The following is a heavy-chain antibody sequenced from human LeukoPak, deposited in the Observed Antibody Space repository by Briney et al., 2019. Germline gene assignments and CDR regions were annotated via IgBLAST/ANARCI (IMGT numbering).Heavy chain of an antibody. V-gene: IGHV3-23*01. J-gene: IGHJ4*02. Sequence: GGSLRLSCAGSKFILSNYAMSWVRQTPGKGLEWVSTISLSGAGTYYADSVKGRFTISRDNSNNILYLQMDSLRAEDTAVYYCTKPSTVTPPHCFRFWGQGTLVTVSS. D-gene: IGHD4-23*01. CDR1: KFILSNYA. CDR2: ISLSGAGT. CDR3: TKPSTVTPPHCFRF.